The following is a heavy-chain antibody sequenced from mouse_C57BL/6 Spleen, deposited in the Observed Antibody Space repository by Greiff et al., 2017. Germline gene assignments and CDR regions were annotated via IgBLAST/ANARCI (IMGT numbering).Heavy chain of an antibody. CDR2: IDPEDGDT. D-gene: IGHD1-1*01. J-gene: IGHJ2*01. V-gene: IGHV14-1*01. CDR1: GFNIKDYY. CDR3: TTLITTVVASPFDY. Sequence: EVKLQESGAELVRPGASVKLSCTASGFNIKDYYMHWVKQRPEQGLEWIGRIDPEDGDTEYAPKFQGKATMTADTSSNTAYLQLSSLTSEDTAVYYCTTLITTVVASPFDYWGQGTTLTVSS.